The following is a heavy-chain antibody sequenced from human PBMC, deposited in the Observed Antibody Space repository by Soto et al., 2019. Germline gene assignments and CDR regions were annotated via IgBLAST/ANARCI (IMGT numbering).Heavy chain of an antibody. V-gene: IGHV3-30*18. Sequence: QVQLVESGGGVVQPGRSLRLSCAAPGFSFTNCGMHWVRQAPGKGLEWVADISSDGSDKYYSESVKGRFAISRDNSKNTLFLQMNSLRVEDTAVYYCVKGSEVARQELDYWGQGTLVTVSS. CDR3: VKGSEVARQELDY. CDR1: GFSFTNCG. J-gene: IGHJ4*02. D-gene: IGHD2-15*01. CDR2: ISSDGSDK.